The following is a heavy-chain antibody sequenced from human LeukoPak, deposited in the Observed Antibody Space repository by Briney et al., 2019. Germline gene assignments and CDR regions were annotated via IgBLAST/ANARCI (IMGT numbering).Heavy chain of an antibody. CDR2: IYYRGNT. Sequence: SETLSLTCTVSGGSITNYYGNCIRQSPGKGLEWIGYIYYRGNTKYNSTLTSRVTISVDTSKNQFSLKLTSVTAADTAVYYCAGDNGDYRFDYWGQGTLVTVSS. CDR1: GGSITNYY. J-gene: IGHJ4*02. D-gene: IGHD4-17*01. V-gene: IGHV4-59*01. CDR3: AGDNGDYRFDY.